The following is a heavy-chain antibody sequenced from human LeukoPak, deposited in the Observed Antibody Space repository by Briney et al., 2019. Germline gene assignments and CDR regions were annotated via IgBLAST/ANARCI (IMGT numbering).Heavy chain of an antibody. V-gene: IGHV3-23*01. CDR2: ISGSSTSI. CDR3: ATLGLGRFFTGEGGY. CDR1: GFTFRSDA. J-gene: IGHJ4*02. D-gene: IGHD3-3*01. Sequence: GGSLRLSCAAPGFTFRSDAMSWVRQAPGKGVEWLPVISGSSTSISHADSVKGRFTISRDNSKNTLFLQMNSLRAEDTAVYYCATLGLGRFFTGEGGYWGQGTLVTVSS.